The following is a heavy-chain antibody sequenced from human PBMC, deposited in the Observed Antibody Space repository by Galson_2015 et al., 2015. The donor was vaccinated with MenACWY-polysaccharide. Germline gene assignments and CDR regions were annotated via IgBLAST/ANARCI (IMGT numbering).Heavy chain of an antibody. CDR1: EVSFGTSP. CDR2: IPNAGSST. Sequence: SLRPSYEGSEVSFGTSPMNWVGQAPGTPLEWVAVIPNAGSSTYNADSGKGRFTISRHYYKKTLFLHINSLRAEDTAVYYCARGGSTFYYGSGTYYKFDSWGQGTRVTVSS. CDR3: ARGGSTFYYGSGTYYKFDS. D-gene: IGHD3-10*01. J-gene: IGHJ4*02. V-gene: IGHV3-30*03.